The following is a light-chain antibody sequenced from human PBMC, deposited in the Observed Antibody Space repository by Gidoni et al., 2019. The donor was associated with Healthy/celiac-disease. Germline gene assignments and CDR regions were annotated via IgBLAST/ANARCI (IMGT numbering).Light chain of an antibody. V-gene: IGKV1-5*03. CDR3: QQYNNQGA. Sequence: DLQMTQSPSTLSASVGDRVTIPCRASQSISIWLAWYQQKPGKAPKLLIYKASSLESGVPSRFSGSGSGTEFTLTISSLQPDDFATYYCQQYNNQGAFGPGTKVDIK. CDR2: KAS. CDR1: QSISIW. J-gene: IGKJ3*01.